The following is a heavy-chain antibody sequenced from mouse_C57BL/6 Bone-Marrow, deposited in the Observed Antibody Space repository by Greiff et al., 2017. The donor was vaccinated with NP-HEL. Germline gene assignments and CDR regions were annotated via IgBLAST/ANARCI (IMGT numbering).Heavy chain of an antibody. CDR1: GYAFTDYL. V-gene: IGHV1-54*01. J-gene: IGHJ3*01. D-gene: IGHD1-1*01. Sequence: QVQLKQSGAELVRPGTSVKVSCKASGYAFTDYLIEWVKQRPGQGLEWIGVINTGSGGTNYNEKFKGKATLTADKSSSTSYMQLSSLTSEDSAVYFCARDLLLLYPAWFAYWGQGTLVTVSA. CDR2: INTGSGGT. CDR3: ARDLLLLYPAWFAY.